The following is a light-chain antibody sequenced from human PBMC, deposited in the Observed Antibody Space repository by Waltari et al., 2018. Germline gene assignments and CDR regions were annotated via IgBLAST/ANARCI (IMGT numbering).Light chain of an antibody. J-gene: IGKJ4*01. V-gene: IGKV4-1*01. CDR2: WAS. CDR3: QQFLSAPLT. CDR1: HNVFHSSPNRNY. Sequence: DIVMTQSPDSLAVSLGERATIHCKSSHNVFHSSPNRNYLAWYQHKPGQPPKVLIYWASTRQSGVPDRFSGSGSGTDFTLTISSLQAEDVAVYYCQQFLSAPLTFGGGTKVDIK.